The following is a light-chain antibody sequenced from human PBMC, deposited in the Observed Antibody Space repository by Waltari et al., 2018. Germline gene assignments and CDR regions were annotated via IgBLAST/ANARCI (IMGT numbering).Light chain of an antibody. J-gene: IGLJ1*01. CDR3: SSYTSIIPPFL. CDR1: SSDLGGYSF. V-gene: IGLV2-14*01. CDR2: DVS. Sequence: QSALTQPASVSGSPGQSITISCTRSSSDLGGYSFVSWYQQHPSQAPKLMIYDVSHRPSGVSNRFSGSKSGNTASLTISGLQPEDEADYYCSSYTSIIPPFLFGTGTKVTVL.